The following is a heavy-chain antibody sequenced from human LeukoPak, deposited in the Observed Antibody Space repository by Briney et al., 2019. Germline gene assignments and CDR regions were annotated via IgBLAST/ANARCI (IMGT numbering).Heavy chain of an antibody. CDR2: IGGGDT. D-gene: IGHD2-8*01. CDR1: GFTFRNFA. CDR3: AKDGQTFNSMYDYFDS. Sequence: GGSLRLSCSASGFTFRNFAISWVRQAPGKGLEWVSSIGGGDTHYADSVKGRFTISRDDSRSTVDLQMSSLRAEDTAVYYCAKDGQTFNSMYDYFDSWGQGTLVTVSS. V-gene: IGHV3-23*01. J-gene: IGHJ4*02.